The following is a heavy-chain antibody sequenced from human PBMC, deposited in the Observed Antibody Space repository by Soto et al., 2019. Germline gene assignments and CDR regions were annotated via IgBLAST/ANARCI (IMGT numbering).Heavy chain of an antibody. CDR1: GFTFSSYE. Sequence: QPGGSLRLSCAASGFTFSSYEMNWVRQAPGKGLEWVSYISSSGSTIYYADSVKGRFTISRDNAKNSLYLQMNSLRAEDTAVYYCATINQRRDGYKGAYYYYGMDVWGQGTTVTVSS. CDR2: ISSSGSTI. J-gene: IGHJ6*02. V-gene: IGHV3-48*03. D-gene: IGHD5-12*01. CDR3: ATINQRRDGYKGAYYYYGMDV.